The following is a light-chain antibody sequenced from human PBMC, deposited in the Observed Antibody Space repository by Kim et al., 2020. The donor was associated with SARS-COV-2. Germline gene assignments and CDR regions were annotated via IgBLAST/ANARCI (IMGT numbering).Light chain of an antibody. V-gene: IGKV3-11*01. CDR2: DAS. Sequence: CLSTGERANLSGRASQSVSSYLAWYQQKPGQAPRLLIYDASNRATGIPARFSGSGSGTDFTLTISSLEPEDFAVYYCQQRSNWPGSFGQGTKLEI. J-gene: IGKJ2*03. CDR3: QQRSNWPGS. CDR1: QSVSSY.